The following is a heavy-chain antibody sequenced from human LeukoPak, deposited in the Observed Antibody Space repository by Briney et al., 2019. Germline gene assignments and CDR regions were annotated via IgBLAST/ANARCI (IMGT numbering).Heavy chain of an antibody. D-gene: IGHD3-16*02. CDR3: ARSDTDYYVWGSYRPFDY. CDR2: TYYRSKWYY. CDR1: GDSVSSNTAA. J-gene: IGHJ4*02. Sequence: SQTLSLTCAISGDSVSSNTAAWNWIRQSPSRGLEWLGRTYYRSKWYYDYAVFVQGRITINPDTSKNQFSLQLNSVTPEDTAVYYCARSDTDYYVWGSYRPFDYWGQGTLVTVSS. V-gene: IGHV6-1*01.